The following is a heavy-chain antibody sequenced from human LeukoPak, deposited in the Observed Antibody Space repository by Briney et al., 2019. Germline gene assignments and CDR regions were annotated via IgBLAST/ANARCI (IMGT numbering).Heavy chain of an antibody. CDR3: ATYGSGRPLGGPSPLFDY. CDR1: VCTFTDYY. V-gene: IGHV1-2*02. D-gene: IGHD3-10*01. CDR2: INPNSGDT. Sequence: SVTVSCKASVCTFTDYYMHWVRQAPGQRLEGMGWINPNSGDTNHAQQLQGRVTMTRDPSIRTVYMELSRLRSDDKGVYLCATYGSGRPLGGPSPLFDYWGQGTLVTVSS. J-gene: IGHJ4*02.